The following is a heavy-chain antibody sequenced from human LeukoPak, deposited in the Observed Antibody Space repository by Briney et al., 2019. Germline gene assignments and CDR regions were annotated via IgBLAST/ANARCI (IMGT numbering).Heavy chain of an antibody. CDR2: IYSGGST. CDR3: ARGKNTAINDAFDI. V-gene: IGHV3-53*01. J-gene: IGHJ3*02. D-gene: IGHD5-18*01. CDR1: GFTVSSNY. Sequence: GGSLRLSCAASGFTVSSNYMSWVRQAPGKGLEWVSVIYSGGSTYYADSVKGRFTISRDNSENTLYLQMNSLRAEDTAVYYCARGKNTAINDAFDIWGQGTMVTVSS.